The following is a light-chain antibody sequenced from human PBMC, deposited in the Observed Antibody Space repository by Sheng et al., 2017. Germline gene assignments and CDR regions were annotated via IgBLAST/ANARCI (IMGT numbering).Light chain of an antibody. CDR2: EVS. CDR1: SSDIGAFNY. J-gene: IGLJ2*01. V-gene: IGLV2-14*01. Sequence: QSVLTQPASVSGSPGQSITISCKGTSSDIGAFNYVSWYQQHPGKAPKLMIFEVSNRPSGVSNRFSCSKHGNTASLTISGLQAEDEADYYCSSYTSSTPVIFGGGTKLTV. CDR3: SSYTSSTPVI.